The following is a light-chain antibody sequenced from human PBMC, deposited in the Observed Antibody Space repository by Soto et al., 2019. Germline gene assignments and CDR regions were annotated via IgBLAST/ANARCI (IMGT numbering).Light chain of an antibody. V-gene: IGKV1-9*01. J-gene: IGKJ2*01. CDR2: GAS. CDR1: QGINKF. Sequence: IQLTQSPSSLSASVGDRVTITCRASQGINKFLAWYQQKPGKAPQLLIYGASTLQSGVPPRFSGSGSGTDFTLTISSLQPEDFATYYCQQLTNYRFTFGQGTKLEIK. CDR3: QQLTNYRFT.